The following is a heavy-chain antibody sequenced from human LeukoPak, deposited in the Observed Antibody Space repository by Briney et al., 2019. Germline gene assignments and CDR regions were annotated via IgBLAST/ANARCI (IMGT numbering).Heavy chain of an antibody. Sequence: PGGSLRLSCAASGFTFSSYAMSWVRQAPGKGLEWVSAISGSGGSTYYADSVKGRFTISRDNSKNTLYLQMNSLRAEDTAVYYCAKDWGGADYGDYDAFDIWGQGTMVTVSS. CDR1: GFTFSSYA. CDR3: AKDWGGADYGDYDAFDI. D-gene: IGHD4-17*01. CDR2: ISGSGGST. V-gene: IGHV3-23*01. J-gene: IGHJ3*02.